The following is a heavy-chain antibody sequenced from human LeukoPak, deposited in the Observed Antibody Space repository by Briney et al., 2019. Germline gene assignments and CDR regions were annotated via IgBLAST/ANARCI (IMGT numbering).Heavy chain of an antibody. CDR1: GGSISSYY. J-gene: IGHJ4*02. CDR3: VRGSPDYYCSSGYLPFDY. Sequence: KPSETLSLTCTVSGGSISSYYWSWIRQPPGKGLEWLGYIYYSGSTNYNPSLKSRVTISVDTSKNQFSLKLSSVTAADTAVYYCVRGSPDYYCSSGYLPFDYWGQGTLVTVSS. CDR2: IYYSGST. V-gene: IGHV4-59*12. D-gene: IGHD3-22*01.